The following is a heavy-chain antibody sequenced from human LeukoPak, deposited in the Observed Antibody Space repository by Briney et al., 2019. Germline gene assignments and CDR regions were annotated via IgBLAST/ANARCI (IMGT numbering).Heavy chain of an antibody. Sequence: SETLSLTCTVSGGSVSSGSYCWSWIRQPPGKGLEWIGYIYYSGSTNYNPSLKSRVTISVDTSKNQFSLKLSSVTAADTAVYYCARTFTIFGVVTQIDPWGQGTLVTVSS. CDR2: IYYSGST. CDR3: ARTFTIFGVVTQIDP. J-gene: IGHJ5*02. CDR1: GGSVSSGSYC. D-gene: IGHD3-3*01. V-gene: IGHV4-61*01.